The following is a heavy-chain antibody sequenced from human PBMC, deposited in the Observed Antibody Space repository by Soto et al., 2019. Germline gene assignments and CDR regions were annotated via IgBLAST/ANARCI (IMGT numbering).Heavy chain of an antibody. J-gene: IGHJ5*01. CDR1: GDSISSRHY. V-gene: IGHV4-59*11. CDR3: ARYYVSGSYFDS. Sequence: PSETLSLTCTVSGDSISSRHYWSWIRQPPGKGLEWIGYIYYSGSTNYNPSLKSRVTISVDTSKNQFSLKLTSVTAAGTAVYYCARYYVSGSYFDSWGQGTLVTVSS. CDR2: IYYSGST. D-gene: IGHD3-10*01.